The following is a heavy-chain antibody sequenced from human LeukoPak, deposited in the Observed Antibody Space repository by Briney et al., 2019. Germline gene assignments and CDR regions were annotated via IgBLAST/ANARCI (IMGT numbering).Heavy chain of an antibody. J-gene: IGHJ6*02. CDR1: GGSVSSYY. D-gene: IGHD6-13*01. CDR3: ARFYSSSWYYYYGMDV. Sequence: SETLSLTCTVSGGSVSSYYWSWIRQPPGKGLEWIGEINHSGSTNYNPSLKSRVTISVDTSKNQFSLKLSSVTAADTAVYYCARFYSSSWYYYYGMDVWGQGTTVTVSS. V-gene: IGHV4-34*01. CDR2: INHSGST.